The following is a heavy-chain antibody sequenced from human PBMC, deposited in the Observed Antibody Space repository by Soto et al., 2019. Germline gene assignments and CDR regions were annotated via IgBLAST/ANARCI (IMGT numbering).Heavy chain of an antibody. D-gene: IGHD3-10*01. CDR1: GDSISTFY. CDR2: IYHSGST. Sequence: SETLPLSCTVSGDSISTFYWNWIRQRPATGLDWIVYIYHSGSTKYIPSLKSRVTMSVDTSKEQSPRKLIYVTAAGTDVYYCARQRGKYFDYWGQGSLVTVSS. CDR3: ARQRGKYFDY. V-gene: IGHV4-59*08. J-gene: IGHJ4*02.